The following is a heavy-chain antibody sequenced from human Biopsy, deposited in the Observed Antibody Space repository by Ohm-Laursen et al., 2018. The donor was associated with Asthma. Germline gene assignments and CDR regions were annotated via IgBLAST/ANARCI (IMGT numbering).Heavy chain of an antibody. CDR3: ARHPYNFGGFDY. D-gene: IGHD5-24*01. CDR2: ISPFTGDT. Sequence: GASVKVSCKASGYTFRSYGVSWVRQAPGQGLEWMGWISPFTGDTHFGQKFQGRVTMTTGTSTDTAYMELRSLRSDDTAVYYCARHPYNFGGFDYWGQGSLVLVSS. J-gene: IGHJ4*02. V-gene: IGHV1-18*04. CDR1: GYTFRSYG.